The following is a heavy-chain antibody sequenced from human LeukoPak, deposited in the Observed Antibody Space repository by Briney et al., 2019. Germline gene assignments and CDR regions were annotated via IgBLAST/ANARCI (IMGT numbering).Heavy chain of an antibody. V-gene: IGHV3-7*01. D-gene: IGHD3-10*01. CDR2: IKPDGSEK. J-gene: IGHJ4*02. CDR1: GFTFSSYW. Sequence: GSLRLSCAASGFTFSSYWMSWVRQSPGKGLEWVAHIKPDGSEKYFMDSVKGRFTISRDNAKNALYLEMNSLRAEDTAEYFCARERMYSGSGSTYPYYDYWGQGTLVTVSS. CDR3: ARERMYSGSGSTYPYYDY.